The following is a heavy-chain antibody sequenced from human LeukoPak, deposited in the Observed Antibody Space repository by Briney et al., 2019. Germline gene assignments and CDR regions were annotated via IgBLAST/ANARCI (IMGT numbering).Heavy chain of an antibody. Sequence: GGSLRLSCAASGFTISGSFMNWVRQAPGKGLEWVSIIYSDSTTYYADSVRGRFIISRDNSKNTLYLQMNSLRAEDTAIYYCAREGSGYYFHYWGQGTLVTVSS. CDR3: AREGSGYYFHY. J-gene: IGHJ4*02. V-gene: IGHV3-53*01. CDR2: IYSDSTT. D-gene: IGHD3-22*01. CDR1: GFTISGSF.